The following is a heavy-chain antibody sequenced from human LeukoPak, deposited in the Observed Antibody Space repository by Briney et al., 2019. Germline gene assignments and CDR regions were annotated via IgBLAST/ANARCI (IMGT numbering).Heavy chain of an antibody. CDR2: ISSSSSYI. CDR1: GFTFSSYS. CDR3: ARVCCNSTSCYSPLFDY. V-gene: IGHV3-21*01. D-gene: IGHD2-2*01. Sequence: PGGSLRLSCAASGFTFSSYSMNWVRQAPGKGLEWVSSISSSSSYIYYADSVKGRFTISRDNAKNSLYLQMNSLRAEDTAVYYCARVCCNSTSCYSPLFDYWGQGTLVTVSS. J-gene: IGHJ4*02.